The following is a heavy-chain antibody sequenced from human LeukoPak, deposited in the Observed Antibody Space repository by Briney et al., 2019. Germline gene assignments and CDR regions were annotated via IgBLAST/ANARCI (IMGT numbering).Heavy chain of an antibody. Sequence: SVKVSCKASGFTFTSSAMQWVRQARGQRLEWIGWIVVGSGNANYAQKFQERVTITRDMSTSTAYMELSSLRSEDTAVYYCAAASSGSYFLHYYYYGMDVWGQGTAVTVSS. CDR2: IVVGSGNA. J-gene: IGHJ6*02. CDR3: AAASSGSYFLHYYYYGMDV. V-gene: IGHV1-58*02. CDR1: GFTFTSSA. D-gene: IGHD1-26*01.